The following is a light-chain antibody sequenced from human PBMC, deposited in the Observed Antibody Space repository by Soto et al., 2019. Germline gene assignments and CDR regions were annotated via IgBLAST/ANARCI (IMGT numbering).Light chain of an antibody. CDR1: QSVSSN. Sequence: EIVMTQSPATLSVSPGERATLSCRASQSVSSNLAWYQQKPGQAPRLLIYGASTRATGIPARLSGSGSGTEFTLTISSLQSEDFAVYYCQQYNNWPPFLTFAGGTKVEIK. CDR3: QQYNNWPPFLT. V-gene: IGKV3D-15*01. J-gene: IGKJ4*01. CDR2: GAS.